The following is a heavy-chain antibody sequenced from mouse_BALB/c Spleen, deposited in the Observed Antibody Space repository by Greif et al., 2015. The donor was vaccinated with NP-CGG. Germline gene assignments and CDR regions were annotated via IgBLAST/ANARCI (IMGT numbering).Heavy chain of an antibody. CDR3: ARHRYDQGGYFDY. J-gene: IGHJ2*01. CDR1: GFTFSSYA. D-gene: IGHD2-14*01. V-gene: IGHV5-9-3*01. CDR2: ISSGGSYT. Sequence: EVQGVESGGGLVKPGGSLKLSCAASGFTFSSYAMSWVRQTPEKRLEWVATISSGGSYTYYPDSVKGRFTISRGNAKNTLYLQMSSLRSEDTAMYYCARHRYDQGGYFDYWGQGTTLTVSS.